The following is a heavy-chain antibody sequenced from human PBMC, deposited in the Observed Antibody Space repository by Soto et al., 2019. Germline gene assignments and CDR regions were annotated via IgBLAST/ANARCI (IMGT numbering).Heavy chain of an antibody. CDR1: GFTFSDAW. CDR2: IKSKTDGGTT. J-gene: IGHJ4*02. CDR3: TTDREIGAAFIFAS. Sequence: EVQLVESGGGLVKPGASLRLSCAASGFTFSDAWMSWVRQAPGKGLELVGRIKSKTDGGTTDYTTPVKGRVTISRDDSKNTLHLQTHSLKTEDTAMYYCTTDREIGAAFIFASLGQGTLVTVSS. V-gene: IGHV3-15*01.